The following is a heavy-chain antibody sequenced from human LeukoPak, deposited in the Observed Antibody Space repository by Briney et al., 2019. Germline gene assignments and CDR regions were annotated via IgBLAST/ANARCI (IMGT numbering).Heavy chain of an antibody. J-gene: IGHJ3*02. D-gene: IGHD3-10*01. CDR3: ARRRRFGEPTDDAFDI. CDR2: ISPSDSDT. CDR1: GYNFTSYW. V-gene: IGHV5-51*01. Sequence: GESLKISCECSGYNFTSYWLGWVRQMPGKGLEWLGIISPSDSDTRYPPSFQGQVTISADKPISTAYLQWSSLKASDTAMYYWARRRRFGEPTDDAFDIWGQGTMVTVSS.